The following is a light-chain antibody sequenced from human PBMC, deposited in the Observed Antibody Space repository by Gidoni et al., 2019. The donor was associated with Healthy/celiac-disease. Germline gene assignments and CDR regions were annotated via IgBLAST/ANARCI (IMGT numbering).Light chain of an antibody. V-gene: IGKV1-39*01. Sequence: DIQITQSPSSLSASVGDRVTITCRASQSISSYLNWYQQKPGKAPKLLIYAASSLQSGVPSRLSGSGSGTDFTLTISSLQPEDFATYYCQQSYSTPPFTFGPGTKVDIK. CDR2: AAS. CDR1: QSISSY. J-gene: IGKJ3*01. CDR3: QQSYSTPPFT.